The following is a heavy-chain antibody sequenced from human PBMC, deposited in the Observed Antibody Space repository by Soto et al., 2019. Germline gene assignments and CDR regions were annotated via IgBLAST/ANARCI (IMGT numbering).Heavy chain of an antibody. J-gene: IGHJ1*01. CDR1: GFIFSTYE. V-gene: IGHV3-7*01. CDR3: ARGSGTVQH. Sequence: EVQLVESGGGLVQPGGSLRLSCAASGFIFSTYEMSWVRQAPGKGLEWVAYIKQDGGERYYVDSVKGRFSISRDNAKNSLYLQMNSLRAEATAMYYCARGSGTVQHWGQGTLVTVSS. D-gene: IGHD2-8*02. CDR2: IKQDGGER.